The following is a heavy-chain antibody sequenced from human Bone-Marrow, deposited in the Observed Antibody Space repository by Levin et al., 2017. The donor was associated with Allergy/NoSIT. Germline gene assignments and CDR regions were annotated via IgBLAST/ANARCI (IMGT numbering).Heavy chain of an antibody. J-gene: IGHJ5*02. Sequence: SETLSLTCALSGGSISSGGSSWSWIRPPPGKGLEWIGYIFHTGSTYYNSSLKSRVTISVDSSKNQFSLKLTSVTAADTAVYYCARSFSMLRGGFDPWGQGILVTVSS. CDR1: GGSISSGGSS. V-gene: IGHV4-30-2*01. D-gene: IGHD3-10*01. CDR2: IFHTGST. CDR3: ARSFSMLRGGFDP.